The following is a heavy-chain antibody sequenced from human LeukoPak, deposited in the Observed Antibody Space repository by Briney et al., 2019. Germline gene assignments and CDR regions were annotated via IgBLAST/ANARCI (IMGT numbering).Heavy chain of an antibody. CDR2: IKQDGSEK. V-gene: IGHV3-7*01. CDR1: GFTFSSYW. Sequence: GRSLRLSCAASGFTFSSYWMSWVRQAPGKGLEWVANIKQDGSEKYYVDSVKGRFTISRDNAKNSLYLQMNSLRAEDTAVYYCASGYPPYYFDYWGQGTLVTVSS. D-gene: IGHD5-18*01. J-gene: IGHJ4*02. CDR3: ASGYPPYYFDY.